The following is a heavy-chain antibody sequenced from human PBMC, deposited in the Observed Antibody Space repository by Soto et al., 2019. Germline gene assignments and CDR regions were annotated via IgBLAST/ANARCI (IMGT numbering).Heavy chain of an antibody. CDR3: ARENRRDNWFDP. Sequence: QVQLQESGPGLVKPSQTLSLTCTVSGGSISSGDYYWSWIRQPPGKGLEWIGYIYYSGSTYYNPSLTSRVTISVATSKSQLSLKLSSVTAADTAVYYCARENRRDNWFDPWGQGTLVTVSS. V-gene: IGHV4-30-4*01. CDR1: GGSISSGDYY. CDR2: IYYSGST. J-gene: IGHJ5*02.